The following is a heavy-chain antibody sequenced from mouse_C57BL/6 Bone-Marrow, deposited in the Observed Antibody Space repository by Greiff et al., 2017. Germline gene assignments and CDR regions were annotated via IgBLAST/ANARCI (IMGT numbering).Heavy chain of an antibody. CDR2: IYPGSGYT. CDR3: AREGAYHGNQGAMDY. D-gene: IGHD2-10*01. CDR1: GYTFTDYY. V-gene: IGHV1-76*01. J-gene: IGHJ4*01. Sequence: VKLMESGAELVRPGASVKLSCKASGYTFTDYYINWVKQRPGQGLEWIARIYPGSGYTYYNEKFKGKATLTAEKSSSTAYMQLSSLTSEDSAVYFCAREGAYHGNQGAMDYWGQGTSVTVSS.